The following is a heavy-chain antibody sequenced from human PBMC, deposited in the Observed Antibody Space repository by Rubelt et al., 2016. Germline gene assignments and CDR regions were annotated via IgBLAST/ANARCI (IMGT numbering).Heavy chain of an antibody. D-gene: IGHD4-17*01. CDR3: SVESTTTVTNGPFDY. CDR2: INHSGST. J-gene: IGHJ4*02. CDR1: GGSFSAYY. V-gene: IGHV4-34*01. Sequence: QVKLQQWGAGLLKPSETLSLTCTVYGGSFSAYYWSWIRQPPGKGPEWIGEINHSGSTNYNPSLKSRVTISVDTSRNQFSLRLSFVTAADSAVYYCSVESTTTVTNGPFDYWGQGTLVTVSS.